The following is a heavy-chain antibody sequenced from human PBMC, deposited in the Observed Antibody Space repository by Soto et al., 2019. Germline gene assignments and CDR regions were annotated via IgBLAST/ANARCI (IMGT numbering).Heavy chain of an antibody. Sequence: SETLSLTCTVSGGSISSSTYYWGWIRQPPGKGLEWIATIYYSGSTFYNPSLKSRVTISVDTSTNQFSLKISSVTAADTAVYYCARNVRGYCSGGSCYGLYYYGMDVWGQGTTVTFSS. D-gene: IGHD2-15*01. CDR2: IYYSGST. J-gene: IGHJ6*02. CDR3: ARNVRGYCSGGSCYGLYYYGMDV. V-gene: IGHV4-39*01. CDR1: GGSISSSTYY.